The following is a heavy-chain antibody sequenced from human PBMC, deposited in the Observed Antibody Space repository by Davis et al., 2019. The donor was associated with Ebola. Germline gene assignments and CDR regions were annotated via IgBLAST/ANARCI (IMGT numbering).Heavy chain of an antibody. CDR3: ARDLTDIVVVVAATPLGY. J-gene: IGHJ4*02. V-gene: IGHV3-23*01. Sequence: GGSLRLSCAASGFTFSSYAMNWVRQAPGKGLEWVSAISGSGGSTYYADSVKGRFTISRDNSKNTLYLQMNSLRAEDTAVYYCARDLTDIVVVVAATPLGYWGQGTLVTVSS. CDR1: GFTFSSYA. D-gene: IGHD2-15*01. CDR2: ISGSGGST.